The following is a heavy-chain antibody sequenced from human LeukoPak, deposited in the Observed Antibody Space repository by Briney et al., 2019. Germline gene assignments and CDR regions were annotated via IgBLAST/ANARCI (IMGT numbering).Heavy chain of an antibody. J-gene: IGHJ3*02. Sequence: GGSLRLSCAASGFTFSSYEMNWVRQAPGKGLEWVSYISSSSSTIYYADSVKGRFTISRDNAKNSLYLQMNSLRAEDTAVYYCARLLDSSGYYARDAFDIWGQGTMVTVSS. V-gene: IGHV3-48*01. CDR3: ARLLDSSGYYARDAFDI. D-gene: IGHD3-22*01. CDR2: ISSSSSTI. CDR1: GFTFSSYE.